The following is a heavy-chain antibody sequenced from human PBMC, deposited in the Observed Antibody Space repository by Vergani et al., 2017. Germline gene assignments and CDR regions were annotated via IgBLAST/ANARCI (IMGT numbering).Heavy chain of an antibody. V-gene: IGHV3-33*01. CDR3: ARDMGGGYNFDY. Sequence: QVQLVESGGGVVQPGRSLRLSCAASGFTFSSYGMHWVRQAPGKGLEWVAVIWYDGSNKYYADSVKGRFTISRDNSKNTLYLQMNSLRAVDTAVYYCARDMGGGYNFDYWGQGTLVTVSS. CDR1: GFTFSSYG. CDR2: IWYDGSNK. D-gene: IGHD5-24*01. J-gene: IGHJ4*02.